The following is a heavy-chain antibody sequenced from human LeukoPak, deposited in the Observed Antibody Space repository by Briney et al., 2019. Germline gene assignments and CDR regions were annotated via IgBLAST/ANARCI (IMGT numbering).Heavy chain of an antibody. CDR3: VRDGYRD. Sequence: GGSLRLSCAASGFNVRSYYMSWVRQAPGKGLEWVSVIYTDGNTYYAISVKGRFTISRDNSKNTLYLQMNSLRADDTAVYYCVRDGYRDWGQGTLVTVSS. J-gene: IGHJ4*02. CDR1: GFNVRSYY. D-gene: IGHD6-25*01. V-gene: IGHV3-66*01. CDR2: IYTDGNT.